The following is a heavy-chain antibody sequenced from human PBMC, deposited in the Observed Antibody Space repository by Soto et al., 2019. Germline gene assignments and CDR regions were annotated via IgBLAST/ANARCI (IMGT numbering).Heavy chain of an antibody. CDR2: ISGSGGST. D-gene: IGHD2-2*01. CDR1: GFTFSSYA. J-gene: IGHJ5*02. CDR3: AKGHHLLWDWFDP. V-gene: IGHV3-23*01. Sequence: GGSLRLSCAASGFTFSSYAMSWVRQAPGKGLEWVSTISGSGGSTYYADSVKGRFTISRDNSENTLFLQMNSLRAEDTALYYCAKGHHLLWDWFDPWGQGTLVTVSS.